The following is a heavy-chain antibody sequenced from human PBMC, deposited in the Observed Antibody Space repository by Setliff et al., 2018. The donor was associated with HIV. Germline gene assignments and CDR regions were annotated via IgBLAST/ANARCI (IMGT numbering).Heavy chain of an antibody. CDR1: GASISITTYY. Sequence: PSETLSLTCTVSGASISITTYYWGWIRQPPGKGLEWIGSVYYTGGAYYNPSLRSRVTISVDRSKNQFSLKVTSVTAADTAVYYCASRWPAMREFDYWGQGTLVTVSS. D-gene: IGHD2-2*01. CDR2: VYYTGGA. V-gene: IGHV4-39*07. J-gene: IGHJ4*02. CDR3: ASRWPAMREFDY.